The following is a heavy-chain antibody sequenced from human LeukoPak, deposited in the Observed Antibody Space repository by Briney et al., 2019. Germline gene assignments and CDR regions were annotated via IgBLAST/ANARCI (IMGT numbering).Heavy chain of an antibody. CDR1: GFTFSSYA. Sequence: QPGRSLRLSCAASGFTFSSYAMHWVRQAPGKGLEWVAVISYDGSNKYYADSVKGRFTISRDNSKNTLYLQMNSLRAEDTAVYYCARERIKTNTYYYGMDVWGQGTTVTVSS. J-gene: IGHJ6*02. CDR2: ISYDGSNK. V-gene: IGHV3-30*04. CDR3: ARERIKTNTYYYGMDV. D-gene: IGHD5-18*01.